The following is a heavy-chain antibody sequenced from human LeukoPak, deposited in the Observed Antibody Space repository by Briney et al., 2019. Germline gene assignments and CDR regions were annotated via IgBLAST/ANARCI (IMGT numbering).Heavy chain of an antibody. CDR3: AKDTMGFDL. D-gene: IGHD3-16*01. Sequence: PGGSLRLSCAASGFTFDDFVMHWVRQAPGKGLEWVSGISWNSNNIDYADSVKGRFTISRDNAKNSLYLQMNSLRAEDTAFYYCAKDTMGFDLWGRGTLVTVSS. CDR1: GFTFDDFV. J-gene: IGHJ2*01. V-gene: IGHV3-9*01. CDR2: ISWNSNNI.